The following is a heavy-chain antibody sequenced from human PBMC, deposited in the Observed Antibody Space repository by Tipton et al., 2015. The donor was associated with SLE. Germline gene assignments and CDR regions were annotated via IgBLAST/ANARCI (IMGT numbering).Heavy chain of an antibody. CDR3: ARAVRYAKDY. CDR2: IYYSGST. D-gene: IGHD3-9*01. J-gene: IGHJ4*02. Sequence: TLSLTCTVSGGSVSSSSYYWGWIRQPPGKALEWIGSIYYSGSTYYSPSLQSRLTISVDTSKNQFSLRLSSVTAADTAVYYCARAVRYAKDYWGQGTLVTVSS. V-gene: IGHV4-39*07. CDR1: GGSVSSSSYY.